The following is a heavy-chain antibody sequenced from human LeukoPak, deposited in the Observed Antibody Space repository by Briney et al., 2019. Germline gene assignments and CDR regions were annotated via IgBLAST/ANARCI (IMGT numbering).Heavy chain of an antibody. CDR3: ARGAPPAPDY. J-gene: IGHJ4*02. CDR1: GRSFSGYY. CDR2: INHSGST. Sequence: SETLSLTCAVYGRSFSGYYWSWIRQPPGKGLEWIGEINHSGSTNYNPSLKSRVTISVDTSKNQFSLKLSSVTAADTAVYYCARGAPPAPDYWGQGTLVTVSS. V-gene: IGHV4-34*01.